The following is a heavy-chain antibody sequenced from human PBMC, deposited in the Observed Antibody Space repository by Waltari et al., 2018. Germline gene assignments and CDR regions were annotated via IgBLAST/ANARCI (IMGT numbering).Heavy chain of an antibody. CDR1: GYTLTTPE. D-gene: IGHD2-15*01. J-gene: IGHJ4*02. Sequence: QVQLVQSGAEVKKPGASVKVSCKASGYTLTTPELNWVRQAPGQGLEWMGRIDPNRGTTDYAQRFQGRVTVTTNTSVSTVYMELSSLRSEDTAVYYCARGALDSWGFYSLDYWGQGTRVTVSS. CDR2: IDPNRGTT. CDR3: ARGALDSWGFYSLDY. V-gene: IGHV1-8*02.